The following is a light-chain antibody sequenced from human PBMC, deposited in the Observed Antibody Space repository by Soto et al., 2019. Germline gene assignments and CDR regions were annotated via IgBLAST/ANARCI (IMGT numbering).Light chain of an antibody. CDR1: SSYVGGYNY. Sequence: QSVLTQPPSASGSPGQSVTISCTGTSSYVGGYNYVSWYQQHPGKAPKLMIYDVNKRPSGVPDRFSGSKSGNTASLTVSGLQAEDEADYYCSSYVGSNKGVFGTGTKVTVL. J-gene: IGLJ1*01. V-gene: IGLV2-8*01. CDR2: DVN. CDR3: SSYVGSNKGV.